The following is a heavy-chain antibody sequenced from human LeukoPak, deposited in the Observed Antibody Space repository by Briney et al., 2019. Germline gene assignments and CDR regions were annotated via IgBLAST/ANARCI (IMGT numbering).Heavy chain of an antibody. Sequence: PSETLSLTCTVSGGSISSSSYYWGWIRQPPGKGLEWIGSIYYSGSTYYNPSLKSRVTISVDTSKNQFSLKLSSVTAADTAVYYCASSGDFTVTGSLYAFDIWGQGTMVTVSS. CDR3: ASSGDFTVTGSLYAFDI. CDR1: GGSISSSSYY. CDR2: IYYSGST. D-gene: IGHD4-17*01. J-gene: IGHJ3*02. V-gene: IGHV4-39*07.